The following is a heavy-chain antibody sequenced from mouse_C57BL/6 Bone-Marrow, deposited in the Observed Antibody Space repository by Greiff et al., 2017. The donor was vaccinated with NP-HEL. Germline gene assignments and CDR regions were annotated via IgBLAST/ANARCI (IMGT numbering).Heavy chain of an antibody. V-gene: IGHV5-17*01. CDR3: ARPYYYGSSSPFAY. J-gene: IGHJ3*01. CDR1: GFTFSDYG. Sequence: DVMLVESGGGLVKPGGSLKLSCAASGFTFSDYGLHWVRQAPEKGLEWVAYLSSGSSTIYYADTVKGRFTISRDNAKNTLFLQMTSLRSEDTAMYYCARPYYYGSSSPFAYWGQGTLVTVSA. CDR2: LSSGSSTI. D-gene: IGHD1-1*01.